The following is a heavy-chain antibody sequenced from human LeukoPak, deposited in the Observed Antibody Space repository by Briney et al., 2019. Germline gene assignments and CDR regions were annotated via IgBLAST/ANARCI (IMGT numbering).Heavy chain of an antibody. J-gene: IGHJ3*02. CDR3: AKGPTMIVGADAFDI. CDR1: GFTFSSYA. V-gene: IGHV3-23*01. CDR2: ISGSGGGT. Sequence: GGSLRLSCAATGFTFSSYAMTWVRQAPGKGLEWVSGISGSGGGTYYADSVKGRFTISRDNSKNTLFLQMNSLRAEDTAVYYCAKGPTMIVGADAFDIWGQGTMVTVSS. D-gene: IGHD3-22*01.